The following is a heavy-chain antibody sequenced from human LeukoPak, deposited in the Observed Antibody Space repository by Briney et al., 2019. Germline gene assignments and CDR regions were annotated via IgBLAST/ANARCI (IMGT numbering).Heavy chain of an antibody. J-gene: IGHJ1*01. Sequence: SETLSLTCAVYGGSFSGYYWSWLRQPPGKGLEWIGEINHSGTTNSNPSLKSRVTISVDTSKNQFSLKLSSVTAADTAMYYCARRLLGYCSGGSCYSGYFQHWGQGTLVTVSS. CDR1: GGSFSGYY. CDR2: INHSGTT. D-gene: IGHD2-15*01. V-gene: IGHV4-34*01. CDR3: ARRLLGYCSGGSCYSGYFQH.